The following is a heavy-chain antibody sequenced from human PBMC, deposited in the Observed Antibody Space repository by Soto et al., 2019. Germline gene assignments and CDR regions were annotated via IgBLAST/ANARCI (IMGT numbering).Heavy chain of an antibody. CDR2: ISFEGNTQ. CDR3: ARGAEHQLLSRDYFYGMDV. V-gene: IGHV3-30*05. D-gene: IGHD1-1*01. Sequence: QVQLVESGGGVVQPGRSLRLSCAASGFTLSRYGMHWVRQAPGKGLEWVAVISFEGNTQYYADSVKGRFPISRDNSKDTLSLEIHRLRPEHTAVYYCARGAEHQLLSRDYFYGMDVWVQGTTGSVSS. J-gene: IGHJ6*02. CDR1: GFTLSRYG.